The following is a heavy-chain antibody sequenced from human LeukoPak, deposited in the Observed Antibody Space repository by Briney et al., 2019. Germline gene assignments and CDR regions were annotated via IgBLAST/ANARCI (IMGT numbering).Heavy chain of an antibody. CDR1: GYTFTAYY. D-gene: IGHD6-13*01. V-gene: IGHV1-2*02. J-gene: IGHJ4*02. CDR3: ARVMDSSSWHYFDF. Sequence: GASVKVSCKASGYTFTAYYIHWLRQAPGQGLEWMGWVNPFSGGTIPAQKFQDRVTMTKDTSINTAYMELSSLRSDDTAVYYCARVMDSSSWHYFDFWGQGTLVTVSS. CDR2: VNPFSGGT.